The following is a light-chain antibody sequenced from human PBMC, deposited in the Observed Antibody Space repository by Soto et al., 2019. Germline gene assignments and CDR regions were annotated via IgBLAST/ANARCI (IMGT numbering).Light chain of an antibody. CDR2: DVS. J-gene: IGLJ2*01. CDR1: SSDVGGYNY. V-gene: IGLV2-14*01. CDR3: SSYTSSSTRV. Sequence: QSALTQPASGSGSPGQSSTISCTGTSSDVGGYNYDSWYQQHPGKAPKLMIYDVSNRPSGVSNRFSGSKSGNTASLTISGLQAEDEADYYCSSYTSSSTRVFGGGTKLTVL.